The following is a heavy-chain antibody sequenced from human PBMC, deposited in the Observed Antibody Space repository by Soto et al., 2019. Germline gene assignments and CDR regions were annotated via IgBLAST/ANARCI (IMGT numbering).Heavy chain of an antibody. D-gene: IGHD3-3*01. CDR1: GFTFRNYA. V-gene: IGHV3-23*01. J-gene: IGHJ4*02. Sequence: ESGGGLVQPGGSLRLSCAASGFTFRNYAMRWVRQAPGKGLEWVAAVSGSGGAAYYADSVKGRFTISRDNAKNTMSLAMNSLRADDSAVYYCAKGWSSSAWDSHYFDSWGQGIRVTVSS. CDR3: AKGWSSSAWDSHYFDS. CDR2: VSGSGGAA.